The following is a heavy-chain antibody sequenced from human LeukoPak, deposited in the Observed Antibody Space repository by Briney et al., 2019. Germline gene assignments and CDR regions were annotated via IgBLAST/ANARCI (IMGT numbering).Heavy chain of an antibody. Sequence: PSETLSLTCTLSGGSLSSFYWSWIRQPPGKGLEWIGYIYYSGSTNYNPSLKSRVTISVDTSKNQFSLKLSSVTAADTAVYYCARENAVAGTYYYYYGMDVWGQGTTVTVSS. V-gene: IGHV4-59*01. CDR1: GGSLSSFY. J-gene: IGHJ6*02. D-gene: IGHD6-19*01. CDR3: ARENAVAGTYYYYYGMDV. CDR2: IYYSGST.